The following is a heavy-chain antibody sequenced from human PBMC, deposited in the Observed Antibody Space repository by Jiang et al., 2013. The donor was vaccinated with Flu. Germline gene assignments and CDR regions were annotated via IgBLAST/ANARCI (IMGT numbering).Heavy chain of an antibody. Sequence: TLSLTCAISGDSVSRNSVAWNWIRQSPSRGLGWLGRTYYRSKWYNDYAVSVKGRITINPDTSKNQFSLQLNSVTPEDTALYYCTRGLMDYYFDQWGQGTLVTVSS. CDR2: TYYRSKWYN. J-gene: IGHJ4*02. D-gene: IGHD3/OR15-3a*01. CDR3: TRGLMDYYFDQ. V-gene: IGHV6-1*01. CDR1: GDSVSRNSVA.